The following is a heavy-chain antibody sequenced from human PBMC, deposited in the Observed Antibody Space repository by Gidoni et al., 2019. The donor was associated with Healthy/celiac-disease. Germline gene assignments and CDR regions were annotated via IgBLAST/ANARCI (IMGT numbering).Heavy chain of an antibody. CDR2: IYYSGST. Sequence: QVQLQESGPGLGKPSQTLSLTCTVSGGSISSGGYYWSWIRQHPGKGLEWIGYIYYSGSTYYNPSLKSRVTISVDTSKNQFSLKLSSGTAADTAVYSCARDGGGFGESTTSGFDPWGQGTLVTVSS. CDR1: GGSISSGGYY. J-gene: IGHJ5*02. V-gene: IGHV4-31*03. D-gene: IGHD3-10*01. CDR3: ARDGGGFGESTTSGFDP.